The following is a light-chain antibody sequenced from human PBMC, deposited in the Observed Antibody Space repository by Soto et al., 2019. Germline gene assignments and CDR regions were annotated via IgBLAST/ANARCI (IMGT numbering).Light chain of an antibody. J-gene: IGLJ1*01. CDR2: SYN. V-gene: IGLV1-44*01. Sequence: QSVLTQPPSASGTPGQRVTISCSGSSSNIGSNTVNCYQQLPGTAPKLLIYSYNQRPSGVPDRFSGSKSVTSASLAISGLQSEDEADYYCAAWDDRRNGYVFGTGTKLTVL. CDR1: SSNIGSNT. CDR3: AAWDDRRNGYV.